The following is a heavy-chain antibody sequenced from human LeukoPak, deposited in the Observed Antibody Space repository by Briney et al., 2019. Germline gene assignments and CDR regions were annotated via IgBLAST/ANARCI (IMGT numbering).Heavy chain of an antibody. CDR3: AGVYSGYDYYFDY. D-gene: IGHD5-12*01. V-gene: IGHV4-59*08. CDR1: GGSISSYY. J-gene: IGHJ4*02. CDR2: IYYSGST. Sequence: SETLSLTCIVSGGSISSYYWSWIRQPPGKGLEWIGYIYYSGSTNYNPPLKSRVTISVDTSKNQFSLKLSSVTAADTAVYYCAGVYSGYDYYFDYWGQGTLVTVSS.